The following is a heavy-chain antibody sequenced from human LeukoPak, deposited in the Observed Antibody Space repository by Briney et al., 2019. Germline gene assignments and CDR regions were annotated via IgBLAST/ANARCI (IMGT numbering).Heavy chain of an antibody. D-gene: IGHD5-12*01. J-gene: IGHJ4*02. V-gene: IGHV4-39*01. CDR3: AKSNGYGLIDY. Sequence: SETLSLTCAISGASISSSNYYWGWVRQSPGKGLEWIGNIYSSGNTYYNASLKSRVTMYIDTSKNQFSLKLSSVTAADTAMYYCAKSNGYGLIDYWGQGTLVTVSS. CDR2: IYSSGNT. CDR1: GASISSSNYY.